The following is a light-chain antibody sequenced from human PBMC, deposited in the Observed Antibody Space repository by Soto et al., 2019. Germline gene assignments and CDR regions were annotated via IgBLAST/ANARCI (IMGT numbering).Light chain of an antibody. J-gene: IGLJ2*01. V-gene: IGLV2-11*01. CDR3: CSYAGTVV. CDR1: SSDVGGYNY. Sequence: QSVLTQPRSVSGSPGQSVTISCTGTSSDVGGYNYVSWYQQHPGKAPRLMIYDVSKRPSGVPDRFSGSKSGNTASLTISGLQAADEADYYCCSYAGTVVSGGGTKLTVL. CDR2: DVS.